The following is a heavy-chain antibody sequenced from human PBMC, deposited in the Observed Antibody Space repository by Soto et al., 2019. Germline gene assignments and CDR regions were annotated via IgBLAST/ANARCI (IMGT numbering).Heavy chain of an antibody. Sequence: ESGGGVVQPGRSLRLSCTASGFTFNNYGLHCVRQAPGKGLERVALLTSGGSPKFYSESVKGRFTISRDDSKNTLFLQMDSLRTEDMAVYYCARGGSFDVWGRGTMVTVSS. D-gene: IGHD3-16*01. CDR2: LTSGGSPK. CDR1: GFTFNNYG. V-gene: IGHV3-30*03. J-gene: IGHJ3*01. CDR3: ARGGSFDV.